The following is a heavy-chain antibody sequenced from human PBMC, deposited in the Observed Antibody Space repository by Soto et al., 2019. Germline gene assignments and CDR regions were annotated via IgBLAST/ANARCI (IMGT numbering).Heavy chain of an antibody. V-gene: IGHV4-30-4*01. J-gene: IGHJ4*02. Sequence: QVQLQESGPGLVKPSQTLSLTCSVSGGPITSGDYFWTWIRQAPGKGLEWIGYISYSGRTYYNPSLQSRVLISLDTSKNQFSLKLSSVAAADTAVYYCARGGVGRFLDWLFDYWGQGTQVTVSS. CDR3: ARGGVGRFLDWLFDY. CDR1: GGPITSGDYF. D-gene: IGHD3-3*01. CDR2: ISYSGRT.